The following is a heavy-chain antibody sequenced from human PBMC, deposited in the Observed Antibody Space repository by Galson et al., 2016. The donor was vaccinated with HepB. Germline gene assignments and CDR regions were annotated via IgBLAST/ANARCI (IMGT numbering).Heavy chain of an antibody. CDR2: INTGSGQT. Sequence: SVKVSCKASGYNFISYALHWVRQAPGQRLEWMGWINTGSGQTKYSQNFQGRVTITRDRSASTVYMEVRSLKSEDTAVYYCARDRPYASGNFRISPGDHWGQGTLVTVSS. CDR1: GYNFISYA. CDR3: ARDRPYASGNFRISPGDH. D-gene: IGHD3-10*01. J-gene: IGHJ4*02. V-gene: IGHV1-3*04.